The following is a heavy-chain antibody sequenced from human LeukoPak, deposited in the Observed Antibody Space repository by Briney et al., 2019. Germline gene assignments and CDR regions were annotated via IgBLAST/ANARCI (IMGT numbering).Heavy chain of an antibody. V-gene: IGHV4-34*01. Sequence: PSETLSLTCAVYGGSFSGYYWSWIRQPPGKGLEWIGEINHSGSTNYNPSLKSRVTISVDTSKNQFSLKLSSVTAADTAVYYCARARRYSYGYDYWGQGTLVTVSS. CDR1: GGSFSGYY. CDR2: INHSGST. D-gene: IGHD5-18*01. CDR3: ARARRYSYGYDY. J-gene: IGHJ4*02.